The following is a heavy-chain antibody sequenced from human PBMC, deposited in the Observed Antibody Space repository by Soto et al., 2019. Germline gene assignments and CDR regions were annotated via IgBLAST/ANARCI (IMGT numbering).Heavy chain of an antibody. CDR1: GGTFSSYA. J-gene: IGHJ6*02. V-gene: IGHV1-69*13. Sequence: SVKVSCKASGGTFSSYAISCVRQAPGQGLEWMGGIIPIFGTANYAQKFQGRVTITADESTSTAYMELSSLRSEDTAVYYCARSRIVGATTGYYYYYYGMDVWGQGTTVTVSS. D-gene: IGHD1-26*01. CDR2: IIPIFGTA. CDR3: ARSRIVGATTGYYYYYYGMDV.